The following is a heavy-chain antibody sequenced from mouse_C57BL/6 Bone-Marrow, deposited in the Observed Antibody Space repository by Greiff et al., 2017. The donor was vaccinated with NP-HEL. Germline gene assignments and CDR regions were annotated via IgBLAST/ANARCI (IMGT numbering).Heavy chain of an antibody. CDR1: GYTFTSYG. J-gene: IGHJ1*03. Sequence: QVQLQQSGAELARPGASVKLSCKASGYTFTSYGISWVKQRTGQGLEWIGEIYPRSGNTYYNEKFKGKATLTADKSSSTAYMELRSLTSEDSAFYFCARGGGYYRYFDVWGTGTTVTVSS. V-gene: IGHV1-81*01. CDR3: ARGGGYYRYFDV. D-gene: IGHD1-1*02. CDR2: IYPRSGNT.